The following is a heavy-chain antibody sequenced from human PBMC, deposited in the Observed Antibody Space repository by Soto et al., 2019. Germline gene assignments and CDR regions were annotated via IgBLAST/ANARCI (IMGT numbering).Heavy chain of an antibody. CDR3: AKGSIEYSASVDN. CDR2: ISARCGSS. CDR1: GFSFNSDA. D-gene: IGHD5-12*01. Sequence: EVHLLESGGGLGQPGGSLRLSCAASGFSFNSDAMVWVRRAPGKWLEWVSVISARCGSSYFGDSVKGRFTISRDNSKHVLSLEMNSLTAADTAIYFCAKGSIEYSASVDNWGQGTLVLVSS. J-gene: IGHJ4*02. V-gene: IGHV3-23*01.